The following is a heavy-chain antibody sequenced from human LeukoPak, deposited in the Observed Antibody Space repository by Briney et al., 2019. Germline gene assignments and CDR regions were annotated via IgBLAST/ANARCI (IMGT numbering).Heavy chain of an antibody. CDR1: GGSISSSSYY. V-gene: IGHV4-39*01. Sequence: PSETLSLXCTVSGGSISSSSYYWVWIRQPPGKGLEWIGSIYYSGSTYYNPSLKSRVTISVDTSKNQFSLKLSSVTAADTAVYYCARQKGYYFDYWGQGTLVTVSS. CDR3: ARQKGYYFDY. J-gene: IGHJ4*02. CDR2: IYYSGST.